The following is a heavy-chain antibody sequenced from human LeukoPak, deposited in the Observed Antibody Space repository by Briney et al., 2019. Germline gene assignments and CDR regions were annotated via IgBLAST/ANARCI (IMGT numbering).Heavy chain of an antibody. D-gene: IGHD1-26*01. CDR1: GFTFSSYS. CDR3: ARVSGGSRLDY. CDR2: ISSSSSTI. V-gene: IGHV3-48*04. J-gene: IGHJ4*02. Sequence: GGSLRLSCAASGFTFSSYSMNWVRQAPGKGLEWVSYISSSSSTIYYADSVKGQFTISRDNAKNSLYLQMNSLRAEDTAVYYCARVSGGSRLDYWGQGTLVTVSS.